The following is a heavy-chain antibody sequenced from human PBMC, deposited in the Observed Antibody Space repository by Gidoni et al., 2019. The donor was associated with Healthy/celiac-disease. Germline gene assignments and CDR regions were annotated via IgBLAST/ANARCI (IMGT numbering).Heavy chain of an antibody. CDR2: IIPIFGTA. CDR3: ARDPTEAIAAAGTYFDY. CDR1: GGTFRSYA. Sequence: QVQLVQSGAEVKKPGSSVKVSCKASGGTFRSYAISWVRQAPGQGLEWMGGIIPIFGTANYAQKFQGRVTITADESTSTAYMGLSSLRSEDTAVYYCARDPTEAIAAAGTYFDYWGQGTLVTVSS. V-gene: IGHV1-69*01. J-gene: IGHJ4*02. D-gene: IGHD6-13*01.